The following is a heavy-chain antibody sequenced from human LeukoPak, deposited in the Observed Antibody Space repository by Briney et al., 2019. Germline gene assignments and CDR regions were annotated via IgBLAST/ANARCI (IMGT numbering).Heavy chain of an antibody. V-gene: IGHV3-30*02. CDR2: IRYDGNKK. Sequence: GGSLRLSCAASGFTFSSYGMHWVRQAPGKGLEWVAFIRYDGNKKYYADSVKGRFTISRDSSKNTLYVQMNSLRAEDTAVYYCARYTMIALGDYWGQGTLVTVSS. J-gene: IGHJ4*02. D-gene: IGHD3-22*01. CDR1: GFTFSSYG. CDR3: ARYTMIALGDY.